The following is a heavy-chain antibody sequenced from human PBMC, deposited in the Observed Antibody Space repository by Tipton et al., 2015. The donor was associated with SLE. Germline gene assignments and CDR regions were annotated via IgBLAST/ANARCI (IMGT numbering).Heavy chain of an antibody. CDR3: ARPIDYSSSWTDAFDI. D-gene: IGHD6-13*01. J-gene: IGHJ3*02. V-gene: IGHV4-4*07. CDR1: GGSISSYY. CDR2: IYTSGST. Sequence: TLSLTCTVSGGSISSYYWSWIRQPAGKGLEWFGRIYTSGSTNYNPSLKSRVTMSVDTSKNQFSLKLSSVTAADTAVYYCARPIDYSSSWTDAFDIWGQGTMVTVSS.